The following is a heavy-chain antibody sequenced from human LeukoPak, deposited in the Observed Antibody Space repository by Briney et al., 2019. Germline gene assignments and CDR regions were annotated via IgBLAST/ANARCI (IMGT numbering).Heavy chain of an antibody. CDR3: ARHPPPMGSSGWYSWFDP. CDR1: GGSISSSPYY. V-gene: IGHV4-39*01. CDR2: IYYSGST. Sequence: PSETLSLTCTVSGGSISSSPYYWGWIRQSPGKALEWIGRIYYSGSTYYNPSLKSRVTISVDTSKNQFSLKLSSVTAADTAVYYCARHPPPMGSSGWYSWFDPWGQGSLVTVSS. J-gene: IGHJ5*02. D-gene: IGHD6-19*01.